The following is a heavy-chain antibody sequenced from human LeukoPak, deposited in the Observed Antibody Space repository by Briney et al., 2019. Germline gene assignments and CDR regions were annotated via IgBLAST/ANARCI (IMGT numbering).Heavy chain of an antibody. CDR1: GFTFTDHY. D-gene: IGHD1-20*01. Sequence: PGGSLRLSCAASGFTFTDHYMDWVRQAPGKGLEWVGRTRNKPNSYTTQYAASVKGRFTISRDDSKNSLYLQMNSLKTEDTAVYYCARVHNWNYRDYWGQGTLVTVSS. V-gene: IGHV3-72*01. CDR2: TRNKPNSYTT. CDR3: ARVHNWNYRDY. J-gene: IGHJ4*02.